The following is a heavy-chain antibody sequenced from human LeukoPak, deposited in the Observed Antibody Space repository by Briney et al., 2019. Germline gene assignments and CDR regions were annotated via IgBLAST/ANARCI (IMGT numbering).Heavy chain of an antibody. J-gene: IGHJ4*02. D-gene: IGHD2-2*01. CDR3: ARDPYQLLYFDY. CDR1: GYTFTSYG. CDR2: ISTYNGNT. Sequence: ASVKVSCKASGYTFTSYGISWVRQAPGQGLEWMGWISTYNGNTNYAQKFQGRDTMTRNTSISTAYMELSSLRSEDTAVYYCARDPYQLLYFDYWGQGTLVTVSS. V-gene: IGHV1-18*01.